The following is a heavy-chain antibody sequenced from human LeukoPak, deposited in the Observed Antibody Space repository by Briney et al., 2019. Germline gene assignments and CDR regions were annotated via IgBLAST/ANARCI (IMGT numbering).Heavy chain of an antibody. D-gene: IGHD5/OR15-5a*01. J-gene: IGHJ5*02. Sequence: GASVKVSCKASGYTFTGYYMHWVRQAPGQGLEWMGWINPNSGGTNYAQKFQGRVTMTRDTSISTAYMELSRLRSDDTAVYYCARCIPLRRGGDWFDPWGQGTLVTVSS. CDR1: GYTFTGYY. CDR3: ARCIPLRRGGDWFDP. CDR2: INPNSGGT. V-gene: IGHV1-2*02.